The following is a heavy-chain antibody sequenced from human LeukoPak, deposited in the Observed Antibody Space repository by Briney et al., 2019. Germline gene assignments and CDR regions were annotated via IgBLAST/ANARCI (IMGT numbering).Heavy chain of an antibody. J-gene: IGHJ4*02. D-gene: IGHD6-13*01. CDR2: ISSSGGTI. CDR3: ARSVAAAGTGGYFDY. Sequence: PGGSLRLSCAASGFTFSNAWMSWIRQAPGKGLEWVSYISSSGGTIYYADSVKGRFTISRDNAKNSLYLQMNSLRAEDTAVYYCARSVAAAGTGGYFDYWGQGTLVTVSS. V-gene: IGHV3-11*01. CDR1: GFTFSNAW.